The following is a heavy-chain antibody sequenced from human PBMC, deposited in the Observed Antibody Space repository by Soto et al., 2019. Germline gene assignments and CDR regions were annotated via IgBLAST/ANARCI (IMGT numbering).Heavy chain of an antibody. V-gene: IGHV3-11*01. CDR1: GFTFSDYY. Sequence: QVQLVESGGGLVKPGGSLRLSCAASGFTFSDYYMSWIRQAPGKGLEWVSYISSSGSTIYYADSVKGRFTISRDNARKSLYLQMNLLRAEDTAVYYCTRVFYSGTYPSWSYYWGQGTLVTVSS. CDR2: ISSSGSTI. J-gene: IGHJ4*02. CDR3: TRVFYSGTYPSWSYY. D-gene: IGHD1-26*01.